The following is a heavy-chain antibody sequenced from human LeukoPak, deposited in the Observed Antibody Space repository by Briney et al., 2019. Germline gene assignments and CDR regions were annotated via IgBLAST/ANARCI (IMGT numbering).Heavy chain of an antibody. D-gene: IGHD6-6*01. CDR1: GFTFSSQA. CDR3: ARLESGSSDSYYYYYYMDV. CDR2: IWYDGSNK. J-gene: IGHJ6*03. V-gene: IGHV3-33*08. Sequence: GGSLRLSCAASGFTFSSQAMHWVRQAPGKGLEWVAVIWYDGSNKYYADSVKGRFTISRDNSKNTLYLQMNSLRAEDTAVYYCARLESGSSDSYYYYYYMDVWGKGTTVTVSS.